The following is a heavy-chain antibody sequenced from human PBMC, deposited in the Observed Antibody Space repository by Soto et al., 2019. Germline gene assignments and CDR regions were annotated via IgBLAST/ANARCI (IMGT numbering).Heavy chain of an antibody. V-gene: IGHV3-11*01. Sequence: GGSLRLSCAASGFTFSDYYMSWIRQSPGKGLEWVSYISSSGSIIYYADSVKGRFTISRDNAKNSLYLQMNSLRAEDTAVYYCARDQGYYESSGYFDYWGQGTLVTVSS. CDR3: ARDQGYYESSGYFDY. D-gene: IGHD3-22*01. CDR1: GFTFSDYY. J-gene: IGHJ4*02. CDR2: ISSSGSII.